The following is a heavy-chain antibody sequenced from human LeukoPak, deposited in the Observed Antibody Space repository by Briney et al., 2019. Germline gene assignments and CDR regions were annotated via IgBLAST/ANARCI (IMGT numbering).Heavy chain of an antibody. Sequence: SETLSLTCAVYGGSFSGYYWSWIRQPPGKGLEWIGEINHSGSTNYNPSLKSRVTISVDTSKNQFSLKLTSVTAAETAVYYCARSPRLGRYGYGPWELPVSYFDYWGQGTLVTVSS. CDR2: INHSGST. V-gene: IGHV4-34*01. D-gene: IGHD1-26*01. CDR3: ARSPRLGRYGYGPWELPVSYFDY. J-gene: IGHJ4*02. CDR1: GGSFSGYY.